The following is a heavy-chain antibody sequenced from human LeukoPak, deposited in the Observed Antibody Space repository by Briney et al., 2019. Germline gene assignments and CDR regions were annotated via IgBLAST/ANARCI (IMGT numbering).Heavy chain of an antibody. CDR1: GFTFSSYE. V-gene: IGHV3-48*03. CDR3: SRDPNGDYVGAFDFQR. J-gene: IGHJ1*01. CDR2: ISSSGSSI. Sequence: GGSLRLSCEASGFTFSSYEMNWVRQAPGKGLEWVSYISSSGSSIYYADSLRGRFTISRDNSKDTLYLQMNSLRAEDTAIYYCSRDPNGDYVGAFDFQRWGQGTLVTVSS. D-gene: IGHD4-17*01.